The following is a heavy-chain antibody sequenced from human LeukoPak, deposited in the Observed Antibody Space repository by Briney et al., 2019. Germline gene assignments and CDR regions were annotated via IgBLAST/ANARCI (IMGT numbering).Heavy chain of an antibody. CDR1: GGSFSGYY. Sequence: SETLSLTCAVYGGSFSGYYWSWIRQPPGKELEWIGEINHSGSTNYNPSLKSRVTISVDTSKNQFSLKLSSVTAADTAVYYCARGPKYYDFWSGYPHYDYWGQGTLVTVSS. J-gene: IGHJ4*02. CDR3: ARGPKYYDFWSGYPHYDY. CDR2: INHSGST. D-gene: IGHD3-3*01. V-gene: IGHV4-34*01.